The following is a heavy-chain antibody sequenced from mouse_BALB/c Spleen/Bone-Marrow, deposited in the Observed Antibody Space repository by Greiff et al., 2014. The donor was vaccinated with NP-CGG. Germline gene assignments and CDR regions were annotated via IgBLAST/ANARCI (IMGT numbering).Heavy chain of an antibody. J-gene: IGHJ3*01. D-gene: IGHD2-1*01. CDR1: GYTFTNFD. Sequence: QVQLQQPGPELVKPGALVKISCKASGYTFTNFDISWAQQRPGQGLEWIGWIYPGDGTTKYTEKFKGKASLTTDKSSSTAYMQLNSLTSDNSAVYFCARGGYFGNAFAYWGQGTLVSVSA. CDR3: ARGGYFGNAFAY. V-gene: IGHV1S56*01. CDR2: IYPGDGTT.